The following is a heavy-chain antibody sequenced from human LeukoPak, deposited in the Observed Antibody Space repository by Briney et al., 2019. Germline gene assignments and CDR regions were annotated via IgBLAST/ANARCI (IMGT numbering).Heavy chain of an antibody. CDR1: GGSFSGYY. J-gene: IGHJ4*02. V-gene: IGHV4-34*01. CDR2: INHSGST. D-gene: IGHD5-24*01. Sequence: SETLSLTCAVYGGSFSGYYWSWIRQPPGKGLEWIEEINHSGSTNYNPSLKSRVTISVDTSKNHFSLNLRSVTAADTAVYYCARRSYNSPFRYWGQGTPVTVSS. CDR3: ARRSYNSPFRY.